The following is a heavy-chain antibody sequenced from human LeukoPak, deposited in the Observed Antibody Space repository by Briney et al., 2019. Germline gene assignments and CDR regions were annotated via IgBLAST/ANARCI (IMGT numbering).Heavy chain of an antibody. Sequence: SETLSLTCTVAGGSISSYYWSWIRQSPGKGLEWIGYIYSSGSSNYNPSLKSRVTISVDTSKNQCSLKLSSVTAADTAVYYCARGSLTPYYYYGMDVWGQGTTVTVSS. CDR1: GGSISSYY. V-gene: IGHV4-4*09. D-gene: IGHD3-9*01. CDR2: IYSSGSS. CDR3: ARGSLTPYYYYGMDV. J-gene: IGHJ6*02.